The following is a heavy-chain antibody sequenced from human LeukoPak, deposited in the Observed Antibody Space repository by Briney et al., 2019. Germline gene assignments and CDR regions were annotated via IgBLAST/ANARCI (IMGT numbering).Heavy chain of an antibody. D-gene: IGHD6-13*01. CDR1: GGSISSYY. J-gene: IGHJ4*02. V-gene: IGHV4-59*01. CDR2: IYYSGST. CDR3: ARGIAAETDY. Sequence: PSETLSLTCTVSGGSISSYYWSRIRQPPGKGLEWIGYIYYSGSTNYNPSLKSRVTISVDTSKNQFSLQLSSVTAADTAVYYCARGIAAETDYWGQGTLVTVSS.